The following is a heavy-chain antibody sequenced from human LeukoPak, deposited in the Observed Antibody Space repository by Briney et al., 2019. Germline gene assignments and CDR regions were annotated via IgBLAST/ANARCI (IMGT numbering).Heavy chain of an antibody. Sequence: SETLSLTCTVSGGSISSYYWSWIRQPPGKGLEGMGYFYYSGSTDYNPSLKSRVTISVDTSKNQFSLKLSSVTAADTAVYYCARGYCSSTSCLRNGMDVWGQGTTATVSS. CDR3: ARGYCSSTSCLRNGMDV. J-gene: IGHJ6*02. V-gene: IGHV4-59*13. D-gene: IGHD2-2*01. CDR1: GGSISSYY. CDR2: FYYSGST.